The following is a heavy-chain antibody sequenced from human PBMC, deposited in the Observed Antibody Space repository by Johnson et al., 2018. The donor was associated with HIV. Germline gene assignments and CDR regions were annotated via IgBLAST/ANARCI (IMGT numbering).Heavy chain of an antibody. CDR3: AKGPQGIATPDAFDL. J-gene: IGHJ3*01. CDR1: RFTFSSYG. CDR2: ISYDGSNK. D-gene: IGHD2-21*01. Sequence: VQLVESGGGVVQPGGSLRLSCAASRFTFSSYGMHWIRQAPGKGLEWVAVISYDGSNKYYADSVKGRFTISRDNSKNTLYLQMNSLRAEDTAVYYCAKGPQGIATPDAFDLWGQGTMVTVSS. V-gene: IGHV3-30*18.